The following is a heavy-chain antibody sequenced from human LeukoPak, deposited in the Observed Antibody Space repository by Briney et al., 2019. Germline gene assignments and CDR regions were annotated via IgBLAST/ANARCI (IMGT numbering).Heavy chain of an antibody. Sequence: ASVKVSCKASGYTFTSYDINWVRQATGQGLEWMGWMNPNSGNTGYAQKFQGRVTMTRNTPISTAYMELSSLRSDDTAVYYCARDPDTYYYGSGTLRNWFDPWGQGTLVTVSS. CDR2: MNPNSGNT. V-gene: IGHV1-8*01. CDR3: ARDPDTYYYGSGTLRNWFDP. CDR1: GYTFTSYD. J-gene: IGHJ5*02. D-gene: IGHD3-10*01.